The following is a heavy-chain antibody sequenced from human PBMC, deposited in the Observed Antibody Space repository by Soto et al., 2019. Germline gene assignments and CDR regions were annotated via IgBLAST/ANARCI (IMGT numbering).Heavy chain of an antibody. D-gene: IGHD3-10*01. CDR1: GGSISSSSYY. CDR2: IYYSGST. Sequence: PSENLSLTSTVSGGSISSSSYYWGWIRQPPGKGLEWIGSIYYSGSTYYNPSLKSRVTISVDTSKNQFSLKLSSVTAADTAVYYCARHLITTYYYGSGSPNAIDYWGQGTLVTVSS. CDR3: ARHLITTYYYGSGSPNAIDY. J-gene: IGHJ4*02. V-gene: IGHV4-39*01.